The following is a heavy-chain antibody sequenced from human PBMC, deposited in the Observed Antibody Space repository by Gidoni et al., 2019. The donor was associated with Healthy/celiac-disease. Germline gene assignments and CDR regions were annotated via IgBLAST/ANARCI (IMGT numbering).Heavy chain of an antibody. CDR3: ARSWSPDFWSGWGENDWYFDL. Sequence: QVQLVQSGAEVKKPGASVKVSCKASGYTFTSYGISWVRQAPGQGLEWMGWISAYNGNTNYAQKLQGRVTMTTDTSTSTAYMELRSLRSDDTAVYYCARSWSPDFWSGWGENDWYFDLWGRGTLVTVSS. CDR1: GYTFTSYG. V-gene: IGHV1-18*01. J-gene: IGHJ2*01. CDR2: ISAYNGNT. D-gene: IGHD3-3*01.